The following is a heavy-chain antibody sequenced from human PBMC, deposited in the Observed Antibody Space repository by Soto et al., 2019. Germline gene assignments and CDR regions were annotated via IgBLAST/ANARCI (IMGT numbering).Heavy chain of an antibody. CDR3: ARLGTNGQTLDY. Sequence: QVQLQELGPGLVKPSETLSLTCTVSGGSISDYFWTWIRQPAGKGLEWIGRIYTTGTTNYNPSLKSRVTMSVDTSKNQFSLKLSSVAAADTAVYYCARLGTNGQTLDYWGQGTLVTVSS. CDR2: IYTTGTT. CDR1: GGSISDYF. D-gene: IGHD3-16*01. J-gene: IGHJ4*02. V-gene: IGHV4-4*07.